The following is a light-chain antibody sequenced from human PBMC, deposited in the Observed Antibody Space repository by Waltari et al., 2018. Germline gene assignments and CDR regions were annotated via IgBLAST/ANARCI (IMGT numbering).Light chain of an antibody. Sequence: SSELTQDPAVSVALGQTVRITCQGDSPRSYYASWYQQKPGQAPVLVIYGKNNRPSGIPDRFSGSSSGNTASLTITGAQAEDEADYYCNSRDSSGNWVFGGGTKLTVL. CDR2: GKN. CDR1: SPRSYY. CDR3: NSRDSSGNWV. V-gene: IGLV3-19*01. J-gene: IGLJ3*02.